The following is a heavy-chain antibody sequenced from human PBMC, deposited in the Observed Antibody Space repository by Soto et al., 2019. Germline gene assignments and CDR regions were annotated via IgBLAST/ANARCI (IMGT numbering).Heavy chain of an antibody. D-gene: IGHD6-13*01. CDR3: AKDRQQHDYYGMDV. CDR2: ISYDGSNK. Sequence: QVQLVESGGGVVQPGRSLRLSCAASGFTFSSYGMHWVRQAPGKGLEWVAVISYDGSNKYYADSVKGRFTISRDNSKNTLYLQMNSLRAEDTAVYYCAKDRQQHDYYGMDVWGQGNTVTVSS. V-gene: IGHV3-30*18. J-gene: IGHJ6*02. CDR1: GFTFSSYG.